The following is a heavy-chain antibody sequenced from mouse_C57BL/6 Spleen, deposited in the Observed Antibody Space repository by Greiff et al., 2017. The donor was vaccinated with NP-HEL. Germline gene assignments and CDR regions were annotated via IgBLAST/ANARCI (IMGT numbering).Heavy chain of an antibody. CDR3: ARRDGTRDYFDY. CDR1: GFTFSSYA. V-gene: IGHV5-4*01. Sequence: EVQGVESGGGLVKPGGSLKLSCAASGFTFSSYAMSWVRQTPEKRLEWVATISDGGSYTYYPDNVKGRFTISRDNAKNNLYLQMSHLKSEDTAMYYCARRDGTRDYFDYWGQGTTLTVSS. D-gene: IGHD3-3*01. J-gene: IGHJ2*01. CDR2: ISDGGSYT.